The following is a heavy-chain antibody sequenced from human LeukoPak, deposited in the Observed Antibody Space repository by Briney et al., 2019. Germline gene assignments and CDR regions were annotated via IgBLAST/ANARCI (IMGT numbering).Heavy chain of an antibody. CDR2: IYYSGST. J-gene: IGHJ3*02. V-gene: IGHV4-39*07. CDR3: ARYVEMATRDPKRAFDI. CDR1: GVSISSSNSY. Sequence: SETLSLTCTVSGVSISSSNSYWGWIRQPPGKGLEWIGSIYYSGSTYYNPSLKSRVTISVDTSKNQFSLKLSSVTAADTAVYYCARYVEMATRDPKRAFDIWGQGTMVTVSS. D-gene: IGHD5-24*01.